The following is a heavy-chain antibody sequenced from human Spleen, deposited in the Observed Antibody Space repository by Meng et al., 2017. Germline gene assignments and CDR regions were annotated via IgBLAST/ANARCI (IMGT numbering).Heavy chain of an antibody. CDR3: ARGRDWFSS. CDR2: IVPVLNIV. J-gene: IGHJ5*01. CDR1: GYTYTHHG. V-gene: IGHV1-69*04. Sequence: QVQLVQSGAEVRKPGAPVKVSCKASGYTYTHHGIGWVRQAPGQGLEWMGRIVPVLNIVNYAQNFQGRVTIIADKATNTASMELTSLTFEDTAVYYCARGRDWFSSWGQGTLVTVSS.